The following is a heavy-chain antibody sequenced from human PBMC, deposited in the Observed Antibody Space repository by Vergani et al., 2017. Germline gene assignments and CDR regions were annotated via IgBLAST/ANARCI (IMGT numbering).Heavy chain of an antibody. V-gene: IGHV3-53*01. CDR1: GFTVSSNH. CDR3: AREATDYYDSSGYSSTAGAFDI. Sequence: EVQLVESGGGLIQPGGSLRLSCAASGFTVSSNHMSWVRQAPGKGLEWVSVIYSGGSTYYADSVKGRFTISRDNSKNTLYLQMNSLRAEDTAVYYCAREATDYYDSSGYSSTAGAFDIWGQGTMVTVSS. J-gene: IGHJ3*02. D-gene: IGHD3-22*01. CDR2: IYSGGST.